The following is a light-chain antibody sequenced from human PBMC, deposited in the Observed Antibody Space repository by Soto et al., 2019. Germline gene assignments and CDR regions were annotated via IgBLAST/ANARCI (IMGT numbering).Light chain of an antibody. Sequence: QSALTQPASVSGSPGQSITISCTGTSSDVGSSNLVSWYQQHPGKTPKLIIYEGSRRPSGVSGRFSGSMSGNAASLTISGLQAEDEADYYFCSFARSSTSYVFGTGTKLTVL. CDR3: CSFARSSTSYV. J-gene: IGLJ1*01. CDR2: EGS. V-gene: IGLV2-23*01. CDR1: SSDVGSSNL.